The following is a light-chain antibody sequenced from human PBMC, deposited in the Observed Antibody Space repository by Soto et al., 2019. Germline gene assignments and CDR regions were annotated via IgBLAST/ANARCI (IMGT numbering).Light chain of an antibody. CDR2: GVS. Sequence: ETVLTQSPGTLSLSPGESATLSCRASQSVSSYLAWYQQKPGQAPRLLISGVSTRATGIPVRFSGSGSGTDFTLTISSLQSEEFVFYYCQQYHDWPMTVGPGTKVDIK. CDR1: QSVSSY. CDR3: QQYHDWPMT. J-gene: IGKJ3*01. V-gene: IGKV3-15*01.